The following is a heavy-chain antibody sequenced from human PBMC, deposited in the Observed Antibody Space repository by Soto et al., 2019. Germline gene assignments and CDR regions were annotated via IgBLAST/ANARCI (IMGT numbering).Heavy chain of an antibody. J-gene: IGHJ5*02. CDR1: GYSFTHYS. CDR2: IYPSDSDT. CDR3: ARHGFYGDYSSNYFDP. V-gene: IGHV5-51*01. Sequence: EVQLVQSGAEVRKPGESLKISCKGSGYSFTHYSIAWLRQMPGKDLEYKGIIYPSDSDTRYSPSFQGQVTISADKSISTAYLQWSSLKASDTAIYYCARHGFYGDYSSNYFDPWGQGTLVTVSS. D-gene: IGHD4-17*01.